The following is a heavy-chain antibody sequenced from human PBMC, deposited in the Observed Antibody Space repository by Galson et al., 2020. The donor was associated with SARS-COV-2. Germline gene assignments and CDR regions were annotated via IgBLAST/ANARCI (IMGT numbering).Heavy chain of an antibody. CDR3: ARHQYRCLYGWSYLGAFDI. D-gene: IGHD6-19*01. Sequence: GESLKISCKASGYSFTTYWIGWVRQMPGKGLEWMGIIYPGDSDTKYSPSFQGQVTISADKSISTAYLQWGSLKASDTAMYYCARHQYRCLYGWSYLGAFDIWGPGTMVTVSS. CDR2: IYPGDSDT. V-gene: IGHV5-51*01. CDR1: GYSFTTYW. J-gene: IGHJ3*02.